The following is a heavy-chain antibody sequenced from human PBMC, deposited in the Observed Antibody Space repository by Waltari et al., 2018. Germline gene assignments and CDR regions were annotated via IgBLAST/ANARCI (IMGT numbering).Heavy chain of an antibody. CDR3: AKSRSLFYYYALDV. D-gene: IGHD2-2*01. Sequence: QVQLVQSGGGVAQPGTSLRLSCTASGFTFKSFSMFWVRQGPGWGLEWVSRIYHDGANEHYADSGKGRFTISRDSSKGALYLQMNNLRPEDTAVYFCAKSRSLFYYYALDVWGQGTTVVVSS. CDR1: GFTFKSFS. J-gene: IGHJ6*02. CDR2: IYHDGANE. V-gene: IGHV3-30-3*02.